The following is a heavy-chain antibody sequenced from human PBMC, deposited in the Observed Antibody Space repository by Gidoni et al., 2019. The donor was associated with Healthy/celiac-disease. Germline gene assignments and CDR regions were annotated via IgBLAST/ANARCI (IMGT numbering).Heavy chain of an antibody. D-gene: IGHD6-19*01. CDR1: GFTFSSYA. J-gene: IGHJ4*02. Sequence: QVQLVDSGGGVVQPGRSLRLSCAASGFTFSSYAMHWVRQAPGKGLEWVAVISYDGSNKYYADSVKGRFTISRDNSKNTLYLQMNSLRAEDTAVYYCYSSGWYGVYWGQGTLVTVSS. CDR3: YSSGWYGVY. V-gene: IGHV3-30-3*01. CDR2: ISYDGSNK.